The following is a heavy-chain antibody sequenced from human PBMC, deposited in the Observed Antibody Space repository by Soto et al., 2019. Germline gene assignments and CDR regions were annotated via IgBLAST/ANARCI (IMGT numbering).Heavy chain of an antibody. CDR1: GYSLTRYW. D-gene: IGHD4-17*01. V-gene: IGHV5-10-1*01. CDR3: ARLRDYRSTFGWFDP. J-gene: IGHJ5*02. Sequence: GVTLKISCKGSGYSLTRYWISWVRQMPGKGQEWMGRIDPSDSYTNYSPSFQGHLTIPADKSISTAYLQWSSLKASDTAMYYCARLRDYRSTFGWFDPWGQGTLVTVSS. CDR2: IDPSDSYT.